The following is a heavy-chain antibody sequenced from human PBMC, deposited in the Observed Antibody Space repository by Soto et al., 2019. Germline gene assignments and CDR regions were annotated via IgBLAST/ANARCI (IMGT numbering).Heavy chain of an antibody. D-gene: IGHD2-15*01. CDR3: ASFAFRDEVIVDY. V-gene: IGHV4-4*02. CDR1: GGSISSSNW. CDR2: IYHSGST. J-gene: IGHJ4*02. Sequence: PSETLSLTCAVSGGSISSSNWWSWVRQPPGKGLEWIGEIYHSGSTNYNPSLKSRVTISVDKSKNQFSLKLSSVTTADTAVYYCASFAFRDEVIVDYWGQGTLVTVSS.